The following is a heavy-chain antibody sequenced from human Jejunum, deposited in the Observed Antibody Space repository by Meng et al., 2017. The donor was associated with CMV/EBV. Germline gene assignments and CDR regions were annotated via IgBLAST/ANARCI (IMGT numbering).Heavy chain of an antibody. CDR3: ARNVPSSGWGAGFDY. D-gene: IGHD6-19*01. V-gene: IGHV4-30-4*08. CDR1: SISSGDYY. J-gene: IGHJ4*02. CDR2: IYYNGNT. Sequence: SISSGDYYWSWIRQPLGKGLEWIGYIYYNGNTYYNPSLKSRVTISVDTSKNQFSLKLSSVTAADTAVYYCARNVPSSGWGAGFDYWGQGTLVTVSS.